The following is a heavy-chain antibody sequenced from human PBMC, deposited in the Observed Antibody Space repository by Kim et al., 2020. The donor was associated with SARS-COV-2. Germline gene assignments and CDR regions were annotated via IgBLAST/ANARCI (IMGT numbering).Heavy chain of an antibody. J-gene: IGHJ6*02. Sequence: GGSLRLSCAASGFTFSSYAMSWVRQAPGKGLEWVSAISGSGGSTYYADSVKGRFTISRDNSKNTLYLQMNSLRAEDTAVYYCATKRGYDFWSDDYYYGMDVWGRGTTVTVSS. CDR1: GFTFSSYA. CDR3: ATKRGYDFWSDDYYYGMDV. CDR2: ISGSGGST. D-gene: IGHD3-3*01. V-gene: IGHV3-23*01.